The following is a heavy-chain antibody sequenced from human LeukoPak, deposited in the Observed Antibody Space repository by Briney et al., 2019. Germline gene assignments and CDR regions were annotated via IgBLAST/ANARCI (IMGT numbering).Heavy chain of an antibody. CDR3: AKVPPSITAAGNWLDP. Sequence: ASVKVSRKASGYTFTGYYTHWVRQAPGQGLEWMGRINPNTGGTNYAQKFQGRVTMTRDTSITTAYMELSRLTSDDTAIYYCAKVPPSITAAGNWLDPWGQGALVTVSS. CDR1: GYTFTGYY. J-gene: IGHJ5*02. V-gene: IGHV1-2*06. CDR2: INPNTGGT. D-gene: IGHD6-13*01.